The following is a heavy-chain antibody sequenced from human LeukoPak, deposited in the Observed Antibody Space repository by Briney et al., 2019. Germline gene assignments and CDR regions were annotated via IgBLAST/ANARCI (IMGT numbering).Heavy chain of an antibody. CDR3: ARGGSFFVY. D-gene: IGHD1-26*01. CDR2: IYSSGTTI. J-gene: IGHJ4*02. Sequence: GGSLRLSCAASGFTFSGYNMSWVRQTPGKGLEWVSYIYSSGTTIYSAYSVRGRFTISRDNAKNSLYLQMNSLRAEDTAVYYRARGGSFFVYWGQGTLVTVSS. V-gene: IGHV3-48*03. CDR1: GFTFSGYN.